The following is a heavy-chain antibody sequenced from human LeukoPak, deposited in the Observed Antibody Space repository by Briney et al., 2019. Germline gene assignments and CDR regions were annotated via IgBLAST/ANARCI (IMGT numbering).Heavy chain of an antibody. V-gene: IGHV1-8*01. J-gene: IGHJ4*02. D-gene: IGHD3-10*01. CDR3: ARGLGVRGGENDY. CDR2: VNPNIGNT. CDR1: GYTFTTYE. Sequence: ASVKVSCKTSGYTFTTYEINWVRQAAGKGLEWMGWVNPNIGNTAVAQKFQGRLTMTRDMSTSTVYMELSSLRSEDTAVYYCARGLGVRGGENDYWGQGTLVTVSS.